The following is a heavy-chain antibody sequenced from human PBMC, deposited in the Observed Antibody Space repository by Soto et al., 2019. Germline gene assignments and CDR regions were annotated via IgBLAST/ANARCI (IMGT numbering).Heavy chain of an antibody. V-gene: IGHV1-8*01. J-gene: IGHJ6*03. CDR3: ARAKGNPLRFLEWFSGDGYYYMDV. D-gene: IGHD3-3*01. Sequence: ASVKVSCKASGYTFTSYDINWVRQATGQGLEWMGWMNPNSGNTGYAQKFQGRVTMTRNTSISTAYMELSSLRSEDTAVYYCARAKGNPLRFLEWFSGDGYYYMDVWGKGTTVTVSS. CDR2: MNPNSGNT. CDR1: GYTFTSYD.